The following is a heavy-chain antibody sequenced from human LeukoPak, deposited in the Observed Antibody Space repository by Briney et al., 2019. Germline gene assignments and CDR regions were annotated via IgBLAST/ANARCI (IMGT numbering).Heavy chain of an antibody. Sequence: SETLSLTCTVSGGSISSYYWSWIRQPPGKGLEWIGYIYYSGSTNYNPSLKSRVTISVDTSKNQFSLKLSSVTAADTAVYYCARTDYTVTTLEEIGAFDIWGQGTMVTVSS. D-gene: IGHD4-17*01. CDR2: IYYSGST. V-gene: IGHV4-59*08. CDR3: ARTDYTVTTLEEIGAFDI. CDR1: GGSISSYY. J-gene: IGHJ3*02.